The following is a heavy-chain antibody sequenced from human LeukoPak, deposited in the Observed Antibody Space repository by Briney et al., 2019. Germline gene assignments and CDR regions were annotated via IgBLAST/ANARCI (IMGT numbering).Heavy chain of an antibody. D-gene: IGHD6-25*01. CDR1: GFTFSSYS. V-gene: IGHV3-21*01. Sequence: PGGSLRLSCAASGFTFSSYSMNWVRQAPGKGLEWVSSISTSSSYIYYADSVKGRFTISRDNAKKSLFLQINSLRAEDTAVYYCARDRPIYSSDFDPWGQGTLVTVSS. J-gene: IGHJ5*02. CDR2: ISTSSSYI. CDR3: ARDRPIYSSDFDP.